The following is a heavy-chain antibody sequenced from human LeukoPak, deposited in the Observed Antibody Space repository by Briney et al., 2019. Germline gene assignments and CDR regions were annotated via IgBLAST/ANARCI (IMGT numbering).Heavy chain of an antibody. D-gene: IGHD5-18*01. CDR2: IYPGDSDT. J-gene: IGHJ6*02. CDR1: GYSFTSYW. V-gene: IGHV5-51*01. Sequence: GESLKISCKGSGYSFTSYWIGWVRQMPGKGLEWMGIIYPGDSDTRYSPSFQGQVTISADKSISTAYLQWSSLKASDTAMYYCVRGGIQLGLDYYYGMDVWGQGTTVTVSS. CDR3: VRGGIQLGLDYYYGMDV.